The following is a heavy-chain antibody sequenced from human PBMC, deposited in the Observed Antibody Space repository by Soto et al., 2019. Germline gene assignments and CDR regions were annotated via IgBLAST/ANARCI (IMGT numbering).Heavy chain of an antibody. Sequence: LSLTCTASGGSISGSPYYWGWIRQTPGKGLEWIGSVYYSGSGYYNPSLRSRITISVDASRNQFSLKLRSVTAADTAVYYCARDFGDYIDAFDTWGQGTKVTVSS. CDR2: VYYSGSG. J-gene: IGHJ3*02. CDR3: ARDFGDYIDAFDT. V-gene: IGHV4-39*02. D-gene: IGHD4-17*01. CDR1: GGSISGSPYY.